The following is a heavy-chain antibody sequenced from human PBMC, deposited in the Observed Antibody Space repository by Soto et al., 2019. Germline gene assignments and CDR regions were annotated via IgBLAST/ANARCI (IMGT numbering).Heavy chain of an antibody. D-gene: IGHD3-10*01. CDR2: VTWDGGSS. V-gene: IGHV3-43*01. Sequence: GGSLRLSCAVSGFTFNDYTMHWVRQVPGKSLEWVSLVTWDGGSSFYADSVKGRFTISRDNIENYVYLQMNGLRTEDTALYYCANERSRIFHSWGQGTLVTVSS. J-gene: IGHJ5*01. CDR3: ANERSRIFHS. CDR1: GFTFNDYT.